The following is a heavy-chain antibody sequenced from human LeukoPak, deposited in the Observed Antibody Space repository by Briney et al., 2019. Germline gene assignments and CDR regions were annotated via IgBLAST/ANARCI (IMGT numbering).Heavy chain of an antibody. CDR2: IYHSGST. CDR1: GGSISSGGYS. J-gene: IGHJ5*02. CDR3: ANVWEPDNWFDP. Sequence: PSETLSLTCAVTGGSISSGGYSWSWIRQPPGKGLEWIGYIYHSGSTYYNPSLKSRVTISVDRSKNQFSLKLSSVTAADTAVYYCANVWEPDNWFDPWGQGTLVTVSS. D-gene: IGHD1-26*01. V-gene: IGHV4-30-2*01.